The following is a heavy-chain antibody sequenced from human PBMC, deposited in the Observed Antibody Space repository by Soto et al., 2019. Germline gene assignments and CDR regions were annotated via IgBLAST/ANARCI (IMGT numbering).Heavy chain of an antibody. D-gene: IGHD6-6*01. CDR3: ARAPIAARTFDY. CDR1: GFTFSSYG. CDR2: IWYDGSNK. V-gene: IGHV3-33*01. J-gene: IGHJ4*02. Sequence: PGGSLRLSCAAPGFTFSSYGMHWVRQAPGKGLEWVAVIWYDGSNKYYADSVKGRFTISRDNSKNTLYLQMNSLRAEDTAVYYCARAPIAARTFDYWDQGTLVTVSS.